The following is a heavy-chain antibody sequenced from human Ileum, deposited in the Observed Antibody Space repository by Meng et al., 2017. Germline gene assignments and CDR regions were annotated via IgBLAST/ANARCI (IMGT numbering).Heavy chain of an antibody. D-gene: IGHD7-27*01. J-gene: IGHJ4*02. CDR3: ARDIIGDLTVYCDY. CDR1: AYAFTAYN. Sequence: HVQWGPARGAVQKPRASVKASRKASAYAFTAYNIEWVRQAPGQGLEWLGWINPETGSTNYAQKFKGRVTVTRDTSTTTAYMELSGLTSDDTAVYYCARDIIGDLTVYCDYWGQGTLVTVSS. V-gene: IGHV1-2*02. CDR2: INPETGST.